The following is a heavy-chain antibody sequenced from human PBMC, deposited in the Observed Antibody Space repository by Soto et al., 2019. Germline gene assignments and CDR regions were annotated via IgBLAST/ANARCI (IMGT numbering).Heavy chain of an antibody. D-gene: IGHD3-10*01. Sequence: QVQLQQWGAGLLKPSETLSLTCAVYGGSFSGYYWSWIRQPPGKGLEWIGEINHSGSTNYNPSLKSRVTISVDTSKNQVALKLSSGTAADTAVYYCARGLWFGELLSYGMDVWGQGTTVTVSS. J-gene: IGHJ6*02. CDR2: INHSGST. CDR3: ARGLWFGELLSYGMDV. CDR1: GGSFSGYY. V-gene: IGHV4-34*01.